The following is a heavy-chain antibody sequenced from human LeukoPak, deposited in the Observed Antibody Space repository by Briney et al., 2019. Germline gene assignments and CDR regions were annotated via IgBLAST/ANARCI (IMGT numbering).Heavy chain of an antibody. Sequence: SETLSLTCTVSSGSISSSSYYWGWIRQPPGKGLEWIGYIYYSGSTNYNPSLKSRVTISVDTSKNQFSLKLSSVTAADTAVYYCARAQGYYYYMDVWGKGTTVTVSS. CDR1: SGSISSSSYY. J-gene: IGHJ6*03. CDR3: ARAQGYYYYMDV. CDR2: IYYSGST. V-gene: IGHV4-61*05.